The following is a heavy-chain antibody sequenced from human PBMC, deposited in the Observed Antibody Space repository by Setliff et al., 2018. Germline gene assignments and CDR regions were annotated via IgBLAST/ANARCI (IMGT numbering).Heavy chain of an antibody. D-gene: IGHD4-17*01. J-gene: IGHJ4*02. Sequence: GGSLRLSCVVSGITISNNFWSWVRQAPGKGLEWVSIIFNDGSTYYADSVQGRFTISRDNAKNSLYLQMDSLRAEDTAVYYCVRTLFLQYYGGRSGGYFDYWGQGSLVTVSS. CDR1: GITISNNF. CDR2: IFNDGST. CDR3: VRTLFLQYYGGRSGGYFDY. V-gene: IGHV3-66*01.